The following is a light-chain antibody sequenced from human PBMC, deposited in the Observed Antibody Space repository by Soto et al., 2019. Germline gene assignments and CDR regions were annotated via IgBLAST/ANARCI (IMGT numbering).Light chain of an antibody. V-gene: IGKV3-20*01. CDR3: QQYSTLPHT. Sequence: NVLTQSPGTLSLSPGERATLSCRASQTVTNSFFAWYQQKPGQPPRLLIHGISSRATGIPDRFSGSGSGTDFTITISRLEPEDFVVYYCQQYSTLPHTFGRGTKLEV. CDR1: QTVTNSF. J-gene: IGKJ2*01. CDR2: GIS.